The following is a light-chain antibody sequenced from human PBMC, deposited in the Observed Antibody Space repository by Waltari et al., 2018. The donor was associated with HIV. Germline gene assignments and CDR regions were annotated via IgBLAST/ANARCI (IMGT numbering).Light chain of an antibody. Sequence: QSVLTQPPSASGTPGQRFTISCSGSSSNIGRNYVYWYQQLPGTATKLLICTDSLRPSGVPDRFSGSKSGTSASLASSGLRSEDEAGYYCAAWDASLSVVFGGGTKLTVL. CDR1: SSNIGRNY. CDR2: TDS. V-gene: IGLV1-47*01. J-gene: IGLJ2*01. CDR3: AAWDASLSVV.